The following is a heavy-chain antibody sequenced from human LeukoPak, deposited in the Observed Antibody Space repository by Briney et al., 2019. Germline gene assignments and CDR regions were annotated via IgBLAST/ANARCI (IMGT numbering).Heavy chain of an antibody. CDR1: GGSISSSSYY. V-gene: IGHV4-39*02. Sequence: SETLSLTCTVSGGSISSSSYYWGWIRQPPGKGLEWIGSIYYSGSTYYNPSLKSRVTISVDTSKNQFSLKLSSVTAADTAFYYCARESKYYYEGGTYFYSTVSDYWGQGTLVTVSS. D-gene: IGHD3-22*01. CDR3: ARESKYYYEGGTYFYSTVSDY. J-gene: IGHJ4*02. CDR2: IYYSGST.